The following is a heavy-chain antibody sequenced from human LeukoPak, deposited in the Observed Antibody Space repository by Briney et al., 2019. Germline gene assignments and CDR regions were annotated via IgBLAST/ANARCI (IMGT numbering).Heavy chain of an antibody. V-gene: IGHV4-59*08. CDR1: GGSISSYY. CDR3: GRHGGGYVTYYFDY. CDR2: IYYSGST. D-gene: IGHD5-12*01. Sequence: SETLSLTCTVSGGSISSYYWSWIRQPPGKGLEWIGYIYYSGSTNYNPSLKSRVTISVDTSKNQFSLKLSSVTAADTAVYYCGRHGGGYVTYYFDYWGQGTLVTVSS. J-gene: IGHJ4*02.